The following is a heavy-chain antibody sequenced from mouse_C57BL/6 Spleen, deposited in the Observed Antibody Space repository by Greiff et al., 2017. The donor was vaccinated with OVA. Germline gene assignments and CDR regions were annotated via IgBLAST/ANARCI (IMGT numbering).Heavy chain of an antibody. CDR3: ARHVGYGSTLDY. CDR1: GYTFTEYT. V-gene: IGHV1-62-2*01. Sequence: QVQLKESGAELVKPGASVKLSCKASGYTFTEYTIHWVKQRPGQGLEWIGWIYPGSGSIKYNEKFKDKATLTADKSSSTVYMELSRLTSEASAVYFCARHVGYGSTLDYWGQGTTLTVSS. J-gene: IGHJ2*01. D-gene: IGHD1-1*01. CDR2: IYPGSGSI.